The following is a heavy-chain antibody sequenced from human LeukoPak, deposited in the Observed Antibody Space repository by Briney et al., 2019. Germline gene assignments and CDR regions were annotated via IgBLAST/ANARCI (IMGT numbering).Heavy chain of an antibody. D-gene: IGHD3-16*01. V-gene: IGHV1-18*01. CDR2: ISAYDGKT. CDR3: ARARGGFDY. CDR1: GYTFSSYG. J-gene: IGHJ4*02. Sequence: GASVKVSCKASGYTFSSYGFSWVRQAPGQGLEWMGWISAYDGKTDYAQKLQGRVTMTTDTSTSTGYMELRSLRSEDTAVYYCARARGGFDYWGQGTLVTVSS.